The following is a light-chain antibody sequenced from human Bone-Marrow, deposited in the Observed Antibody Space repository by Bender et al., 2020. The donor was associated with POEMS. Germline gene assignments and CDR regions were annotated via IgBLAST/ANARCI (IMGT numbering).Light chain of an antibody. V-gene: IGLV2-14*03. J-gene: IGLJ2*01. CDR1: SSDIGAFNY. Sequence: QSALTQPASVSGSPGQSITISCTGTSSDIGAFNYVSWYQQHPGKAPKVMIYDVSNRPSGVSNRFSGSESGNTASLTISGLQAEDEADFYCTSYSSTSTYVLFGGGTRLTVL. CDR2: DVS. CDR3: TSYSSTSTYVL.